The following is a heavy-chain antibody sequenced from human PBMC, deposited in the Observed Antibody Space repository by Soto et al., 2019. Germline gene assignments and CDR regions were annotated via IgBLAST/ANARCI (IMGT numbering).Heavy chain of an antibody. CDR2: ISSSSSYI. CDR1: GFTFSSYS. Sequence: GGSLRLSCAASGFTFSSYSMNWVRQAPGKGLEWVSSISSSSSYIYYADSVKGRFTISRENAKNSRYLKMNSLRAEDTAVYYCARDFPGSGSYYNVGDYWGQGTLVTVSS. D-gene: IGHD3-10*01. V-gene: IGHV3-21*01. CDR3: ARDFPGSGSYYNVGDY. J-gene: IGHJ4*02.